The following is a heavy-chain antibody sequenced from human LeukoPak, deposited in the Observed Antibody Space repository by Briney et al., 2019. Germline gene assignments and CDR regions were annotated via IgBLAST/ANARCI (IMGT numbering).Heavy chain of an antibody. CDR3: ASSDYDFWSGYYRDY. CDR1: GGTFSSYA. J-gene: IGHJ4*02. CDR2: IIPIFGAA. V-gene: IGHV1-69*05. Sequence: GSSVKVSCKASGGTFSSYAISWVRQAPGQGLEWMGRIIPIFGAANYAQKFQGRVTITTDESTSTAYMELSSLRSEDTAVYYCASSDYDFWSGYYRDYWGQGTLSPSPQ. D-gene: IGHD3-3*01.